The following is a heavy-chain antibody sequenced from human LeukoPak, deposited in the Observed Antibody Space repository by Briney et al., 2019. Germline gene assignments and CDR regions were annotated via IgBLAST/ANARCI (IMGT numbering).Heavy chain of an antibody. CDR2: IYPGDSDT. D-gene: IGHD1-26*01. CDR3: ARQTIVGAISNWFDP. V-gene: IGHV5-51*01. J-gene: IGHJ5*02. Sequence: GESLKISCKGSGYSFTSYWSGWVRQMPGKGLEWMGIIYPGDSDTRYSPSFQGQVTISADKSISTAYLQWSSLKASDTAMYYCARQTIVGAISNWFDPWGQGTLVTVSS. CDR1: GYSFTSYW.